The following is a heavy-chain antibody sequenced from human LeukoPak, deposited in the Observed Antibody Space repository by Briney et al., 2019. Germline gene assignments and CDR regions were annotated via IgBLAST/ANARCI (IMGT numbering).Heavy chain of an antibody. CDR1: GFTFSSYS. CDR3: ARSYSSSIYYYYYMDV. J-gene: IGHJ6*03. Sequence: GGSLRLSCAASGFTFSSYSMNWVRQAPGKGLEWVSSISSSSSYIYYADSVKGRFTISRDNAKNSLYLQMNSLRAEDTAVYYCARSYSSSIYYYYYMDVWGKGTTVTVSS. V-gene: IGHV3-21*01. CDR2: ISSSSSYI. D-gene: IGHD6-13*01.